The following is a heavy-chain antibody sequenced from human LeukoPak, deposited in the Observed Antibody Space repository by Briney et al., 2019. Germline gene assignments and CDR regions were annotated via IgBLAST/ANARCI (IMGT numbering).Heavy chain of an antibody. V-gene: IGHV3-23*01. CDR3: AKLNLGEMAYFDS. CDR2: ISVGGGDT. Sequence: GGSLRLSCAASGFIFSSYVMGWVRQAPGKGLEWVSSISVGGGDTFASDSVKGRFTITRENSKNTLYLQMTGLRVEDTAVYFCAKLNLGEMAYFDSWGQGTLVTVSS. D-gene: IGHD3-16*01. CDR1: GFIFSSYV. J-gene: IGHJ4*02.